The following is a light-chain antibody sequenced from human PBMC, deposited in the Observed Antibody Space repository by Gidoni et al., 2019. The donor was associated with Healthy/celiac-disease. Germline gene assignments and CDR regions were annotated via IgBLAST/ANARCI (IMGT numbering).Light chain of an antibody. CDR1: QSVSSY. Sequence: EILLTQSPATLSLSPGESATLSCRDSQSVSSYLAWYQQKPGQAPRLLIYDASIRATGIPARFSGSGSGTDFTLTISSLEPEDFAVYYCQQRSNWLTFGQGTRLEIK. CDR3: QQRSNWLT. V-gene: IGKV3-11*01. J-gene: IGKJ5*01. CDR2: DAS.